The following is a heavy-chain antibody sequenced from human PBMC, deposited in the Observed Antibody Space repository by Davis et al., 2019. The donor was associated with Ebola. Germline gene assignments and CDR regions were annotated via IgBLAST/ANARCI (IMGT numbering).Heavy chain of an antibody. Sequence: GESLKISCAASGFTFSSYAMHWVRQAPGKGLEWVAVISYDGSNKYYADSVKGRFTISRDNSKNTLYLQMNSLRAEDTAVYYCARWAQVVVAATSVYWGQGTLVTVSS. D-gene: IGHD2-15*01. CDR1: GFTFSSYA. CDR2: ISYDGSNK. V-gene: IGHV3-30-3*01. J-gene: IGHJ4*02. CDR3: ARWAQVVVAATSVY.